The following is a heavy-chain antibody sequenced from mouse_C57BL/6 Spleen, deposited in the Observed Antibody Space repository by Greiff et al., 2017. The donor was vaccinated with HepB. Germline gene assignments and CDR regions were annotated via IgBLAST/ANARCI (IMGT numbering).Heavy chain of an antibody. Sequence: VQLKQSGPGLVKPSQSLSLTCSVTGYSITSGYYWNWIRQFPGNKLEWMGYISYDGSNNYNPSLKNRISITRDRSKNQFFLKLNSVTTEDTATYYCAREKETMITRAWFAYWGQGTLVTVSA. CDR2: ISYDGSN. J-gene: IGHJ3*01. CDR3: AREKETMITRAWFAY. D-gene: IGHD2-4*01. CDR1: GYSITSGYY. V-gene: IGHV3-6*01.